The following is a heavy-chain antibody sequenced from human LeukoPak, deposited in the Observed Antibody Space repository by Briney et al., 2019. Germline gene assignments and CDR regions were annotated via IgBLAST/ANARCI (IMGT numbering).Heavy chain of an antibody. D-gene: IGHD5-12*01. CDR3: TRAPTPYGGYDYFDY. J-gene: IGHJ4*02. V-gene: IGHV3-73*01. CDR2: IRSKANSYAT. CDR1: RFTFSGSA. Sequence: PGGSLRLSCAASRFTFSGSAMHWVRQASGKGLEWVGRIRSKANSYATAYAASVKGRFTISRDDSKNTAYLQMNSLKTEDTAVYYCTRAPTPYGGYDYFDYWGQGTLVTVSS.